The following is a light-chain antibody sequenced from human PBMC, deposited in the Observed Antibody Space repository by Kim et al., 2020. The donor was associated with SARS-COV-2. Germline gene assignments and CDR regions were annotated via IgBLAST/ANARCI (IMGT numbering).Light chain of an antibody. CDR1: QDIRNF. J-gene: IGKJ2*01. V-gene: IGKV1-27*01. CDR3: QHYDTAPFT. CDR2: AAS. Sequence: GDRVNITCRASQDIRNFLAWYQQKPGKVPKLLISAASTLQSGVPSRFSGSRSDTDFTLTVSSLQPEDVATYYCQHYDTAPFTFGQGTKLEI.